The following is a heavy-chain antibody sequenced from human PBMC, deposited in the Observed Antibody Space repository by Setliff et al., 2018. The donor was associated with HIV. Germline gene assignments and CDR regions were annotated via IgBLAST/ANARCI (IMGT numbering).Heavy chain of an antibody. J-gene: IGHJ3*02. D-gene: IGHD6-6*01. CDR3: ARVSSDAFDI. CDR2: LYYTDNT. Sequence: PSETLSLTCTVSGVPVRSGSYYWSWIRQPPGKGPEWIGYLYYTDNTNYNPSLKSRVTISVDTSKNQFSLKLSSVTVADTAVYYCARVSSDAFDIWGQGTVVTVSS. CDR1: GVPVRSGSYY. V-gene: IGHV4-61*01.